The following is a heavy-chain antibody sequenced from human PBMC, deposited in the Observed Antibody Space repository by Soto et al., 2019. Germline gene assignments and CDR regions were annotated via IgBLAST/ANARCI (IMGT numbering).Heavy chain of an antibody. CDR2: IYDSGST. Sequence: PSETLSLTCTVSGGSISHFYWTWIRQAPGKGLEWIASIYDSGSTNNNPSLKSRVTMSVDTSRNQFSLKLSSVTAADTAVYYCARDLQIGWVGYFQHWGQGTLVTVSS. J-gene: IGHJ1*01. V-gene: IGHV4-59*13. CDR3: ARDLQIGWVGYFQH. D-gene: IGHD6-19*01. CDR1: GGSISHFY.